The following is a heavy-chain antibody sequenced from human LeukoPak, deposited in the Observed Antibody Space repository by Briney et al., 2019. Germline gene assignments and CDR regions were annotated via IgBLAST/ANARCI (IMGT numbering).Heavy chain of an antibody. D-gene: IGHD3-22*01. J-gene: IGHJ4*02. CDR2: ICHSGGT. CDR3: AREKTMIADY. V-gene: IGHV4-38-2*02. CDR1: GGSISSDYC. Sequence: SETLSLTCTVSGGSISSDYCWAWIRQPPGKALQWIGSICHSGGTHYNPFLKSRVTISADTSKNQFSLKLSSVTAADTAVYFCAREKTMIADYWGQGTLVTVSS.